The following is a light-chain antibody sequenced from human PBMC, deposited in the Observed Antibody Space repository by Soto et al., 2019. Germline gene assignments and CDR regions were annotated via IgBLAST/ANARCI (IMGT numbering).Light chain of an antibody. CDR1: QSVTSNY. CDR2: GAS. CDR3: QHYDSLPIT. V-gene: IGKV3-20*01. Sequence: ESVLTHSPGTLSLSPGERATLSCRSSQSVTSNYLAWYQQKPGQAPRLLIYGASRRATGIPERFSGSGSGTDFTLTISRLEPEDFAVFYCQHYDSLPITFGQGTRLEIK. J-gene: IGKJ5*01.